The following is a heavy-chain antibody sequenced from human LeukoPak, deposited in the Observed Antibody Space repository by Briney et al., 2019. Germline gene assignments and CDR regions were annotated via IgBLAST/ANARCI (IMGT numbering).Heavy chain of an antibody. CDR3: ARGYYDSSGYYYFDY. CDR1: GFTFSSYS. V-gene: IGHV3-21*01. Sequence: GGSLRLSCAASGFTFSSYSMNWVRQAPGKGLEWVSSISSSSSYIYYADSVKGRFTISRDNAKNLLYLQMNSLRAEDTAVYYCARGYYDSSGYYYFDYWGQGTLVTVSS. J-gene: IGHJ4*02. D-gene: IGHD3-22*01. CDR2: ISSSSSYI.